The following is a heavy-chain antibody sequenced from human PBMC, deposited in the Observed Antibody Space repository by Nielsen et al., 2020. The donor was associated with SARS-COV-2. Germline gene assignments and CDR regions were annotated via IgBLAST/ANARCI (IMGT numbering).Heavy chain of an antibody. V-gene: IGHV1-69*13. Sequence: SVKVSCKASGGTFSSYAISWVRQAPGQGLEWMGGIIPIFGTANYAQKFQGRVTITADESTSTAYMELSSLRSEDTAVYYCARTYCSGGSRYGYYYGMDVWGQGTTVTVSS. D-gene: IGHD2-15*01. J-gene: IGHJ6*02. CDR2: IIPIFGTA. CDR1: GGTFSSYA. CDR3: ARTYCSGGSRYGYYYGMDV.